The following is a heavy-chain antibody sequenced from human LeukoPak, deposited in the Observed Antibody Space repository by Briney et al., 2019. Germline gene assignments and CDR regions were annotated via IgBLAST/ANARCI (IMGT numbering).Heavy chain of an antibody. Sequence: SQTLSLTCAISGDSVSSISVAWNRIRQSPSRGLEWLGRIYYRSKWYNEYAVSVKGRININPDPSKNQFSLQLNSVTPEDTAVYYCALARSEYHYGMDVWGQGATVTVSS. CDR3: ALARSEYHYGMDV. J-gene: IGHJ6*02. V-gene: IGHV6-1*01. CDR2: IYYRSKWYN. CDR1: GDSVSSISVA.